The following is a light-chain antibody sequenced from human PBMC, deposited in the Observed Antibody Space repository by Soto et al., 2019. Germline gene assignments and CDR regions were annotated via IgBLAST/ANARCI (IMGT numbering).Light chain of an antibody. J-gene: IGKJ1*01. CDR3: QQYGSSGT. V-gene: IGKV3-20*01. CDR1: QSVSNNY. CDR2: GES. Sequence: EIVLTQSPGTLSLSPGERATLSCRASQSVSNNYLAWYQQKPGQAPRLLIYGESNRATGIPDRSSGSGSGTDFTLTISTLEPEDFAVYYCQQYGSSGTFGQGTKVEIK.